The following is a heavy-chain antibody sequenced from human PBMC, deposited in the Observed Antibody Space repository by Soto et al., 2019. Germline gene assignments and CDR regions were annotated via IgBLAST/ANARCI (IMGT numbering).Heavy chain of an antibody. J-gene: IGHJ6*02. CDR2: ISWNSGSI. Sequence: GGSLRLSCAASGFTFDDYAMHWVRQAPGKGLEWVSGISWNSGSIGYADSVKGRFTISRDNAKNSLYLQMNSLRAEDTALYYCAKALYDSSAPYYYGMDVWGQGTTVTVSS. V-gene: IGHV3-9*01. CDR3: AKALYDSSAPYYYGMDV. CDR1: GFTFDDYA. D-gene: IGHD3-22*01.